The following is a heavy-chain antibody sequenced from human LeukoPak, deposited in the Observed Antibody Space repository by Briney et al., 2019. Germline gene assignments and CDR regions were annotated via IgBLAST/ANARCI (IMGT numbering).Heavy chain of an antibody. CDR1: GYTFTGYY. Sequence: ASVKVSCKASGYTFTGYYMHWVRQAPGQGLEWMGCINPNSGGTNYAQKFQGRVTITRDTSITTAYMELSRLRSDDTAVYYCAREAPSDYWGQGTLVTVSS. J-gene: IGHJ4*02. V-gene: IGHV1-2*02. CDR2: INPNSGGT. CDR3: AREAPSDY.